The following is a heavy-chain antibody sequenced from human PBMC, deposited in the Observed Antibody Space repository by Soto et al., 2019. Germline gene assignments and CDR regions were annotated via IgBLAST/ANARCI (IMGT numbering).Heavy chain of an antibody. D-gene: IGHD3-22*01. CDR3: ARIAYFDSTGYYYYFDY. V-gene: IGHV4-38-2*01. CDR1: GYSISKGYF. CDR2: WYRSGVT. J-gene: IGHJ4*02. Sequence: SETLSLTCRVSGYSISKGYFWGWIRQPPGKGLEWIDSWYRSGVTYYNPSLNGRVTMSVDTSKNQFSLQLSSVTAADMAVYYCARIAYFDSTGYYYYFDYWGQGALVTVSS.